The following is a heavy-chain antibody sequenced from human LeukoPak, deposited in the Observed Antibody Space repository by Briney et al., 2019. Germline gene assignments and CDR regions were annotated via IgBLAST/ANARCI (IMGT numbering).Heavy chain of an antibody. J-gene: IGHJ4*02. Sequence: ASVKVSCKASGYTFTNYDINWVRQATGQGLEWMGWMNPNSGNTGYAQKLQGRVTMTRNTSISTAYMELSSLRSEDTAVYYCARYSSGWYGDYWGQGTLVTVSS. D-gene: IGHD6-19*01. CDR1: GYTFTNYD. V-gene: IGHV1-8*01. CDR2: MNPNSGNT. CDR3: ARYSSGWYGDY.